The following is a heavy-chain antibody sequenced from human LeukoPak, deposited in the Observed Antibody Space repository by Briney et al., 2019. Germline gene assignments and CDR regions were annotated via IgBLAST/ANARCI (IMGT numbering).Heavy chain of an antibody. V-gene: IGHV3-43*02. J-gene: IGHJ4*02. CDR2: ISGDGGST. Sequence: PGGTLRLSCGASVFPLDVYAMHWVPHAPGKGLEWGSLISGDGGSTYYADSVKGRFTTSRNNSKNSLYMQMNSLRTEDTALYYCAKDITPLWFRELKPNGFDDWGQGTLVSVSS. CDR1: VFPLDVYA. D-gene: IGHD3-10*01. CDR3: AKDITPLWFRELKPNGFDD.